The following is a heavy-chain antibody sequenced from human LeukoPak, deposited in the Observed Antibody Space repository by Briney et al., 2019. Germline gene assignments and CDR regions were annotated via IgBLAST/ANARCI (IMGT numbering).Heavy chain of an antibody. J-gene: IGHJ4*02. CDR3: ARRAGAYSHPYDY. Sequence: GGSLRLSCAASGFTFSSYWTSWVRQAPGKGLEWVANIKQDGSEKYYVDSVKGRFTISRDNAKNSLYLQMNSLRAEDTAVYYCARRAGAYSHPYDYWGKGTLVTVSS. V-gene: IGHV3-7*03. D-gene: IGHD4/OR15-4a*01. CDR1: GFTFSSYW. CDR2: IKQDGSEK.